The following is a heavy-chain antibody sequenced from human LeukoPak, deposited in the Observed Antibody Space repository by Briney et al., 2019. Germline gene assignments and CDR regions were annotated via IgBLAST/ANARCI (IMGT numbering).Heavy chain of an antibody. CDR2: MNPNNGNT. CDR3: ARDLSSGELSFDY. CDR1: GYTFTTYD. Sequence: GASVKVSCKASGYTFTTYDINWVRQATGQGLEWMGWMNPNNGNTDYAQKFQGRVTMTRNTSISTAYMELGSLRSEDTAVYYCARDLSSGELSFDYWGQGALVTVSS. V-gene: IGHV1-8*01. D-gene: IGHD3-16*02. J-gene: IGHJ4*02.